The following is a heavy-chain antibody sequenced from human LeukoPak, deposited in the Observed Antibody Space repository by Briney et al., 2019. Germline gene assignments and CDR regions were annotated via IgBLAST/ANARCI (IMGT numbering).Heavy chain of an antibody. CDR2: VSSSSSYI. D-gene: IGHD3-9*01. J-gene: IGHJ4*02. CDR1: GFTFSSYS. V-gene: IGHV3-21*01. Sequence: GGTLRLSCAASGFTFSSYSMNWVRQAPGKGLEWVSSVSSSSSYIDYADSVKGRFTISRDNAKNSLYLQMNSLRAEDTAVYYCAREVLRHFDWGQGTLVTVSS. CDR3: AREVLRHFD.